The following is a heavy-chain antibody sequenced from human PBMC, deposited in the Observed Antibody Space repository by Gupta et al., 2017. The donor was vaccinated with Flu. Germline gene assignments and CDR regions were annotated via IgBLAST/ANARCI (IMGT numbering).Heavy chain of an antibody. CDR2: ISGTGLST. Sequence: EAQLLESGGGLVQPGGSVRLFCAASGFTFNTYAMPWVRQAPGKGLEWVSVISGTGLSTYSAEVVISRFTIARDNSKNTVDLQMNSMTAADNAVYYCAKDDADELSHKGSWIDP. CDR1: GFTFNTYA. CDR3: AKDDADELSHKGSWIDP. D-gene: IGHD2-15*01. J-gene: IGHJ5*02. V-gene: IGHV3-23*01.